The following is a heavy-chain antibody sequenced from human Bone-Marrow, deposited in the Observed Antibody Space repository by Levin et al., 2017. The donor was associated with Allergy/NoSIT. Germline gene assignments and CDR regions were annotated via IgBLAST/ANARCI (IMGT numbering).Heavy chain of an antibody. CDR3: ARGPTVTRAKPYWYFDL. Sequence: SETLSLTCAVYGGSFSGYYWSWIRQPPGKGLEWIGEINHSGSTNYNPSLKSRVTISVDTSKNQFSLKLSSVTAADTAVYYCARGPTVTRAKPYWYFDLWGRGTLVTISS. D-gene: IGHD4-17*01. CDR1: GGSFSGYY. J-gene: IGHJ2*01. CDR2: INHSGST. V-gene: IGHV4-34*01.